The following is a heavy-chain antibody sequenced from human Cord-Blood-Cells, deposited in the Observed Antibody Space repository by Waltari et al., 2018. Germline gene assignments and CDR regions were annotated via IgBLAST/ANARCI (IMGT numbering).Heavy chain of an antibody. CDR2: INHSGST. CDR3: ARGNPFLGYCSGGSCYYFDY. D-gene: IGHD2-15*01. Sequence: QVQLQQWGAGLLKPSETLSLNCAVYGGSFSGYYWSWIRQPPGKGLEWIGEINHSGSTNYNPSLKSRVTISVDTSKNQFSLKLSSVTAADTAVYYCARGNPFLGYCSGGSCYYFDYWGQGTLVTVSS. J-gene: IGHJ4*02. CDR1: GGSFSGYY. V-gene: IGHV4-34*01.